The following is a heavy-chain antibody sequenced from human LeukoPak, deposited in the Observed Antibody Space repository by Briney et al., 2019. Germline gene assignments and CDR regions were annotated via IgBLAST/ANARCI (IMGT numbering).Heavy chain of an antibody. CDR1: GGSVSRCSYY. J-gene: IGHJ4*02. V-gene: IGHV4-61*01. CDR3: ARYYVDMATNN. D-gene: IGHD5-24*01. Sequence: SETLSLTCTVAGGSVSRCSYYWSWIRQPPGKGLEWIGYIYYRGGTNYNPSLQSRVTISVDTSKNQFSLKVTSVTAADTAVYYCARYYVDMATNNWGQGTLVTVSS. CDR2: IYYRGGT.